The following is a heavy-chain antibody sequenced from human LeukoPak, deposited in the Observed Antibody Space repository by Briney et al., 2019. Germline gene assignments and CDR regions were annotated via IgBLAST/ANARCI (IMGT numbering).Heavy chain of an antibody. V-gene: IGHV3-23*01. D-gene: IGHD3-10*01. CDR1: GFTFSSFA. Sequence: GGSLRLSCAASGFTFSSFAMSWVRQAPGKGLEWVSGISGSGGSTYYADSMKGRFTISRDNSKNTLYLQINSLRAEDTAVYYCAKDFSVGVTMIRGPFDPWGQGTLVTVSS. CDR2: ISGSGGST. CDR3: AKDFSVGVTMIRGPFDP. J-gene: IGHJ5*02.